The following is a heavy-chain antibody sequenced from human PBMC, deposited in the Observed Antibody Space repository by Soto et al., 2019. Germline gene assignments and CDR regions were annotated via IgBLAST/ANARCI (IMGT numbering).Heavy chain of an antibody. V-gene: IGHV3-30*18. CDR2: ISYDGSDK. D-gene: IGHD1-26*01. Sequence: ESGGGVVQPGRSLRVSCAASGFTFSSYGMNWVRQAPGKGLEWVAIISYDGSDKYYADSVKGRFTISRDNSKNTLYLQMNSLRGEDTAVYYCAKNPESYAWGLEGYCDYWGKGTMVTVAS. CDR3: AKNPESYAWGLEGYCDY. CDR1: GFTFSSYG. J-gene: IGHJ4*02.